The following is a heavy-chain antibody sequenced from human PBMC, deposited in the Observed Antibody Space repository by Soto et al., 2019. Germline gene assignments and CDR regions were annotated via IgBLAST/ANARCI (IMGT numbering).Heavy chain of an antibody. Sequence: ASVKVSCKASGYTFTTYGITWVRQAPGQGLEWMGWISAYDGSINYAQKLQGRVSMTTDSSTSTAYLDLRSLRSDDTAVYYCARDPASTYSTSSFDFWGQGTLVTVSS. CDR2: ISAYDGSI. D-gene: IGHD2-8*01. CDR1: GYTFTTYG. V-gene: IGHV1-18*04. CDR3: ARDPASTYSTSSFDF. J-gene: IGHJ4*02.